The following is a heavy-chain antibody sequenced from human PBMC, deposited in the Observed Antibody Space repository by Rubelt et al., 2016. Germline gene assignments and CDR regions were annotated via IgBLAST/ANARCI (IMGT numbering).Heavy chain of an antibody. CDR1: GGSFSGYY. D-gene: IGHD3-10*01. J-gene: IGHJ5*02. V-gene: IGHV4-34*01. CDR3: ARGGRYYGSGSYQRHNWFDP. Sequence: QVQLQQWGAGLLKPSETLSLTCAVYGGSFSGYYWSRIRQPPGKGLAWIGDINHSGSTNYNPSLKSRVTISVDTSKNQVSLKLSSVTAADTAVYYCARGGRYYGSGSYQRHNWFDPWGQGTLVTVSS. CDR2: INHSGST.